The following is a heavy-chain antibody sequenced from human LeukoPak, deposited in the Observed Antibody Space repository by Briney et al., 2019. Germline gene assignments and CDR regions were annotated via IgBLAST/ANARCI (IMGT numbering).Heavy chain of an antibody. D-gene: IGHD2-2*01. Sequence: GGSLRLSCAASGFTFSSHSMNWVRQAPGKGLEWVSSISSSSSYIYYADSVKGRFTISRDNAKNSLYLQMNSLRAEDTAVYYCARYRCHCSSTSCLLYGMDVWGQGTTVTVSS. J-gene: IGHJ6*02. V-gene: IGHV3-21*01. CDR1: GFTFSSHS. CDR3: ARYRCHCSSTSCLLYGMDV. CDR2: ISSSSSYI.